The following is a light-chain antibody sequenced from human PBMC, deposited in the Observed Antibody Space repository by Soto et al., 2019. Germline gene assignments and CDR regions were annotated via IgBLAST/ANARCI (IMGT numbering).Light chain of an antibody. CDR3: AAWDDSLNGRVV. CDR1: SSNIGSNT. V-gene: IGLV1-44*01. Sequence: QSVLTQPPSASGTPGQRVTISCSGSSSNIGSNTVTWYQQLPGTAPKLLIYSNDQRPSGVPDGFSGSKSGTSASLAINGLQSEDEADYYCAAWDDSLNGRVVFGGGTKLTVL. J-gene: IGLJ2*01. CDR2: SND.